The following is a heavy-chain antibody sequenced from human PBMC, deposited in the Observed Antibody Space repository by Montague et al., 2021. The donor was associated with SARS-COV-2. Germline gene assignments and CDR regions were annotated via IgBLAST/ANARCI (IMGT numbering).Heavy chain of an antibody. CDR2: TYYRSKWNY. J-gene: IGHJ4*02. CDR1: GDSVSSNTVA. CDR3: ARDPRYSLSWSFDY. Sequence: CAISGDSVSSNTVAWNWNRQSPSSGLERLVRTYYRSKWNYDYAVSVKNRMTISPDTSKNQFSLQLSSVTPEDRTVYYCARDPRYSLSWSFDYWGQGTLVTVSS. V-gene: IGHV6-1*01. D-gene: IGHD6-13*01.